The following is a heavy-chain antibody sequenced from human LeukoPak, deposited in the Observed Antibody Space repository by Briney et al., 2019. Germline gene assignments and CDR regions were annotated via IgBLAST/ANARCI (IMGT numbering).Heavy chain of an antibody. D-gene: IGHD3-22*01. CDR1: GFTFSSYG. J-gene: IGHJ3*02. CDR2: ISGSGGST. V-gene: IGHV3-23*01. Sequence: GGSLRLSCAASGFTFSSYGMSWVRQAPGKGLEWVSAISGSGGSTYYADSVKGRFTISRDNSKNTLYLQMKSLRAEDTALYYCAKETYYYDSSSYDYGAFDIWGQGTMVTVSS. CDR3: AKETYYYDSSSYDYGAFDI.